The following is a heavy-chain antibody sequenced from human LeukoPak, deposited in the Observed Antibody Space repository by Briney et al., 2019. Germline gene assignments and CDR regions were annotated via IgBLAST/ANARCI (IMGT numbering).Heavy chain of an antibody. CDR1: GFTFSAYA. Sequence: PGGSLRLSCAASGFTFSAYAMHWVRQAPGKGLEWVAFISYDGNNKQYADPVRSLFTISRDNSKNTLYLQMNSLRAEDTAVYYCAKSAPYCGGDCYPDYWGQGTLVTVSS. CDR2: ISYDGNNK. V-gene: IGHV3-30*18. CDR3: AKSAPYCGGDCYPDY. D-gene: IGHD2-21*02. J-gene: IGHJ4*02.